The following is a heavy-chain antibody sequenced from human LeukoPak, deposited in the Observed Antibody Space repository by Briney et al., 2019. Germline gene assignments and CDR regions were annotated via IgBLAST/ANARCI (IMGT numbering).Heavy chain of an antibody. J-gene: IGHJ4*02. Sequence: GGSLRLSCAASGFTISSYSMNWVRQAPGKGLEWVSSVSSSSSYIYYADSVKGRFTISRDNAKNSLYLQMNSLRAEDTAVYYCARDNGGVVGYWGQGTLVTVSS. D-gene: IGHD3-16*01. V-gene: IGHV3-21*01. CDR3: ARDNGGVVGY. CDR2: VSSSSSYI. CDR1: GFTISSYS.